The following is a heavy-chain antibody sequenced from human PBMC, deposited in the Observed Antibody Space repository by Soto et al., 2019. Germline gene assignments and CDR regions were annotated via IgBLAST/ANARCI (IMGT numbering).Heavy chain of an antibody. CDR3: ARHRGFGSRSYIDH. CDR2: IDPSDSYL. CDR1: GYTFTNYW. V-gene: IGHV5-10-1*01. D-gene: IGHD3-10*01. Sequence: GESLKISCKVSGYTFTNYWISWVRQMPGKGLEWMGRIDPSDSYLNYSPSFQGHVTISAGKSTNTAYLHFSSLKASDTAAYYCARHRGFGSRSYIDHWGQGTLVTVSS. J-gene: IGHJ5*02.